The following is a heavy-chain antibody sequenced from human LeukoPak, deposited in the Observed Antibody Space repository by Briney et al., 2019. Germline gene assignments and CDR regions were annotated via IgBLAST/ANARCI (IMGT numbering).Heavy chain of an antibody. CDR2: ISHSGNT. V-gene: IGHV4-30-2*01. Sequence: SDTLSLTCAVSGGPISSVRDSWSWIRQPPGEGLGLIGYISHSGNTYYSPSLSSRVTISVDDSKNQFSVQLTSLTAADTAVCDCARYSTAWPYWYFDLWGRGTMVTVSS. J-gene: IGHJ2*01. CDR3: ARYSTAWPYWYFDL. CDR1: GGPISSVRDS. D-gene: IGHD6-13*01.